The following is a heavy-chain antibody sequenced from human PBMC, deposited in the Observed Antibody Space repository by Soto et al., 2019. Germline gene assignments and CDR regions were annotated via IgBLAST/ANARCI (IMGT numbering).Heavy chain of an antibody. CDR1: GFRFWTYS. V-gene: IGHV3-23*01. D-gene: IGHD5-12*01. CDR2: ISGDGSAT. CDR3: AKTRLYDNNDYHRDGFDV. J-gene: IGHJ3*01. Sequence: EVKLLESGGGLVQPGESLRLSCATSGFRFWTYSMSWVRQAPGKGLEWVSGISGDGSATSYADSLKGRFTVSRDNSKDTPFLHMITLRVEDTAVYYCAKTRLYDNNDYHRDGFDVWGPGTAVTVS.